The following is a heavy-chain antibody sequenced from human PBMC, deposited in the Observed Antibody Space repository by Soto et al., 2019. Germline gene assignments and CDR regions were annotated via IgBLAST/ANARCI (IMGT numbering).Heavy chain of an antibody. CDR1: SASVNSGNFF. CDR3: ARRRGAVPESLNFDR. CDR2: IYFHDNGGT. D-gene: IGHD1-1*01. V-gene: IGHV4-61*03. J-gene: IGHJ5*02. Sequence: QVQLQESGPGLVKPSETLSLTCTVSSASVNSGNFFWTWIRKPPGKALEWVCYIYFHDNGGTEYNSRLNRRGTVSAAIPRSDFSLRLRSVTASDAAIYYCARRRGAVPESLNFDRWGQGTLVTFTS.